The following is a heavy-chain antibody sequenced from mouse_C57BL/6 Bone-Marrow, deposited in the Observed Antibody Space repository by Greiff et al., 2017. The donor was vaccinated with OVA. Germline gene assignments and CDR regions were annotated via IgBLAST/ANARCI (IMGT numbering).Heavy chain of an antibody. D-gene: IGHD2-3*01. J-gene: IGHJ3*01. CDR1: GYSFTGYF. CDR3: ARWADGYPAWFAY. CDR2: INPYNGDT. Sequence: EVQLQQSGPELVKPGDSVKISCKASGYSFTGYFMNWVMQSHGKSLEWIGRINPYNGDTFYNQKFKGKATLTVDKSFSTAHMELRSLTSEDSAVYYCARWADGYPAWFAYWGQGTLVTVSA. V-gene: IGHV1-20*01.